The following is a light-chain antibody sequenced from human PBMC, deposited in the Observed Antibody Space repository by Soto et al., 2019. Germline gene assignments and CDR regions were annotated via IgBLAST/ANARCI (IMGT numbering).Light chain of an antibody. CDR1: QSVISSY. Sequence: EIVLTQSPGTLSLSPGERATLSCRASQSVISSYLAWYQQKPGQPPRLLIYDVSSRANGIPDRFSGSESQTGCTLTISRLETEDFAVYYCQQYAFSPRTLGQGTKVDIK. V-gene: IGKV3-20*01. CDR2: DVS. CDR3: QQYAFSPRT. J-gene: IGKJ1*01.